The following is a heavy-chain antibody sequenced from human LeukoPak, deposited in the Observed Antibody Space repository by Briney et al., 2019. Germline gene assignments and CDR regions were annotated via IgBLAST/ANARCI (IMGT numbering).Heavy chain of an antibody. V-gene: IGHV5-51*01. D-gene: IGHD3-10*01. CDR1: GYFFTSYW. Sequence: GESLKISCKGSGYFFTSYWIAWVRQMPGKGLEWMGIIYPGGSDTRYSPSFQGQVTMSADKSISTAYLQWSSLKASDTAMYYCARSYGSGSYGGAFDIWGQGTMVTVSS. CDR2: IYPGGSDT. J-gene: IGHJ3*02. CDR3: ARSYGSGSYGGAFDI.